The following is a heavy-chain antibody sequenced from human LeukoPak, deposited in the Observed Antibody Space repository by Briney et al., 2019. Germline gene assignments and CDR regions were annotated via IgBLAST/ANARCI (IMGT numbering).Heavy chain of an antibody. CDR1: GFTFSTYG. D-gene: IGHD3-9*01. V-gene: IGHV3-23*01. J-gene: IGHJ6*04. Sequence: PGGTLRLSCVASGFTFSTYGMSWVRQAPGKGLEWVSAISGSGGSTYYADSVKGRFTISRDNSKNTLYLQMNSLRAEDTAVYYCAKDGGEYYDILTGYMDVWGKGTTVTISS. CDR2: ISGSGGST. CDR3: AKDGGEYYDILTGYMDV.